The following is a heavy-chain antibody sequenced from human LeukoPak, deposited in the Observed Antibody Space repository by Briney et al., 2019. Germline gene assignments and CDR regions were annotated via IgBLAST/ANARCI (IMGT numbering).Heavy chain of an antibody. CDR2: ISTSTGNP. V-gene: IGHV7-4-1*02. Sequence: EASVKVSCKASGYSFTIYAINWVRQAPGQGLEWMGWISTSTGNPTYAPAFARRFLFSLDTSVNTAYLQINSLQPDDTAIYYCARDRGGYMAYWGQGTLLTVSS. J-gene: IGHJ4*02. CDR1: GYSFTIYA. CDR3: ARDRGGYMAY. D-gene: IGHD5-12*01.